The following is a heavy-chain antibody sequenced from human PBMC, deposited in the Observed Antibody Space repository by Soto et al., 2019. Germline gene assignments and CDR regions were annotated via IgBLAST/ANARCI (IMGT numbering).Heavy chain of an antibody. CDR2: MNPNSGNT. J-gene: IGHJ6*02. V-gene: IGHV1-8*01. CDR1: GYTFTSYD. D-gene: IGHD2-2*01. CDR3: ARLVLVPDLRDYYGMDV. Sequence: QVQLVQSGAEVKKPGASVKVSCKASGYTFTSYDINWVRQATGQGLEWMGWMNPNSGNTGYAQKFRGRVTMTRNTSISTAYMELNSLRSEDKAVYYCARLVLVPDLRDYYGMDVWGQGTTVTVSS.